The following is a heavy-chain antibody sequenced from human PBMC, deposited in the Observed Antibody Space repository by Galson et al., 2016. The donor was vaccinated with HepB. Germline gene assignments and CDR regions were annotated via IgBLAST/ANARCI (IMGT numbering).Heavy chain of an antibody. J-gene: IGHJ4*02. Sequence: SLRLSCAVSGFTFRNHQMHWIRQVPGKGLMWVARIEGDGTSPIYAASVKGRFTISSDSAENTVYLQMNRLRAEDTALYSCARDLSGPDHWGQGTLVTVSP. CDR3: ARDLSGPDH. CDR2: IEGDGTSP. V-gene: IGHV3-74*01. CDR1: GFTFRNHQ.